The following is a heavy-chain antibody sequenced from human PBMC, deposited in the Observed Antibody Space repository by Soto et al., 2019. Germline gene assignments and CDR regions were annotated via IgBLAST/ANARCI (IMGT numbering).Heavy chain of an antibody. J-gene: IGHJ6*02. CDR3: ARDVIGVSPYDFWSGYQEEYYGMDV. D-gene: IGHD3-3*01. Sequence: GGSLRLSCAASGFTFSSYSMNWVRQAPGKGLEWVSSISSSSSYIYYADSVKGRFTISRDNAKNSLYLQMNSLRAEDTAVYYCARDVIGVSPYDFWSGYQEEYYGMDVWGQGTTVTV. CDR2: ISSSSSYI. V-gene: IGHV3-21*01. CDR1: GFTFSSYS.